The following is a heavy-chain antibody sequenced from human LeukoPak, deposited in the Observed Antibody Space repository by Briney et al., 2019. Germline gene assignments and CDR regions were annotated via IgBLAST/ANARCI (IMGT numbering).Heavy chain of an antibody. CDR1: GDSFTNYY. J-gene: IGHJ3*02. V-gene: IGHV4-4*07. CDR3: ARAGGIAAAGTYRAFDI. CDR2: SYARGTT. Sequence: SETLSLTCTVSGDSFTNYYWNWIRQPAGKGLEWLGHSYARGTTNYNPSLRSRLTISLDTSKNQVSLKLSSVTAADTAVYYCARAGGIAAAGTYRAFDIWGQGTMVTVSS. D-gene: IGHD6-13*01.